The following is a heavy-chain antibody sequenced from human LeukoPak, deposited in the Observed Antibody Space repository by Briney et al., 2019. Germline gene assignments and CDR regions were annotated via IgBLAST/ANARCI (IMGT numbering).Heavy chain of an antibody. CDR1: GFTFSSYG. Sequence: GGSLRLSCAASGFTFSSYGMHWVRQAPGKGLEWVAFIRYDGSNKYYADSVKGRFTISRDNAKNSLYLQMNSLRAEDTAVYYCARADYYGSGSYYREPLYYYYGMDVWGQGTTVTVSS. D-gene: IGHD3-10*01. CDR2: IRYDGSNK. J-gene: IGHJ6*02. V-gene: IGHV3-30*02. CDR3: ARADYYGSGSYYREPLYYYYGMDV.